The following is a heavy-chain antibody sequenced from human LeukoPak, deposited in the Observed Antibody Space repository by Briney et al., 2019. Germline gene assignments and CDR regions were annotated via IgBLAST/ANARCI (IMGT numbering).Heavy chain of an antibody. Sequence: GGSLRLSCAASGFTFSSYGMHWVRQAPGKGLEWVAVISYDGSNKYYADSVKGRFTISRDNSKNTLYLQMNSLRAEDTAVYYCAKDGVFCGGDCYSGFFDSWCQGNLITVSS. CDR2: ISYDGSNK. V-gene: IGHV3-30*18. J-gene: IGHJ4*02. CDR3: AKDGVFCGGDCYSGFFDS. CDR1: GFTFSSYG. D-gene: IGHD2-21*02.